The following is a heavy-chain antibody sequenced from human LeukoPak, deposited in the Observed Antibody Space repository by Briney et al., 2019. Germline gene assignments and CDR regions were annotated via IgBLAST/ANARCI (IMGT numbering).Heavy chain of an antibody. V-gene: IGHV1-2*02. CDR2: INPNSGGT. CDR1: GYTFTDYY. CDR3: ARVYLGVYYYGSNGYSHLDY. D-gene: IGHD3-22*01. J-gene: IGHJ4*02. Sequence: ASVKVSCKASGYTFTDYYMHWVRQAPGQGLEWMGWINPNSGGTNYAQKFQGRVTMTRDTSISTAYMELSRLRSDDTAVYYCARVYLGVYYYGSNGYSHLDYWGQGTLVTVSS.